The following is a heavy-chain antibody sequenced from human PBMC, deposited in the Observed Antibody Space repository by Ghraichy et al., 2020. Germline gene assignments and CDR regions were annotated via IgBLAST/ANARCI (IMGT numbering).Heavy chain of an antibody. D-gene: IGHD3-3*02. Sequence: GGGAPGGGREGGAGVGGGGDSTDYADSVKGRFTISRDNSKNTLYLEMNSLRAVDTAVYYCARRLATFDPWGQGTLVTVSS. V-gene: IGHV3-23*01. CDR3: ARRLATFDP. CDR2: VGGGGDST. J-gene: IGHJ5*02.